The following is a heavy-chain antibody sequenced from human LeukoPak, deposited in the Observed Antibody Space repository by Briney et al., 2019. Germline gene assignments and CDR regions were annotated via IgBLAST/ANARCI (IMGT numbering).Heavy chain of an antibody. J-gene: IGHJ6*03. CDR3: AKGSYYKVDYYYYYMDV. D-gene: IGHD3-10*01. CDR2: ISWDGGST. V-gene: IGHV3-43*01. CDR1: GFTFDDYT. Sequence: RAGGSLRLSCAASGFTFDDYTMHWVRQAPGKGLEWVSLISWDGGSTYYADSVKGRFTISRDNSKNSLYLQMNSLRTEDTALYYCAKGSYYKVDYYYYYMDVWGKGTTVTVSS.